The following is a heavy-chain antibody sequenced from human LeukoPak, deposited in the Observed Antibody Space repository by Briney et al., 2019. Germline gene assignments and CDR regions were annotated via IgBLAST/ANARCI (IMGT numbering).Heavy chain of an antibody. CDR2: INNDGHSI. J-gene: IGHJ4*02. D-gene: IGHD3-16*01. V-gene: IGHV3-74*01. Sequence: GGSLRLSCATSGFMFKTYWMHWVRQAPAKGLVWVSRINNDGHSINYADSVKGRFTTSSDNANNTLTLPMNNLTAEETGVYYVARDNLEWGSVFDYWGQGTRVTVSS. CDR1: GFMFKTYW. CDR3: ARDNLEWGSVFDY.